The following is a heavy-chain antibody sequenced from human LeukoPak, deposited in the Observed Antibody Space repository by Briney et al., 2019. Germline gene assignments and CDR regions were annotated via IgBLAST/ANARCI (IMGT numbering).Heavy chain of an antibody. CDR3: ARAVCPTIKFCDSSYFMDV. CDR2: INWNGAST. Sequence: GGSLRLSCAASGFSFDDLGMTWVRQVPGKGLEWVAGINWNGASTGYADSVRGRFTISRDNAKNSLYLQMNSLRAEGTALYYCARAVCPTIKFCDSSYFMDVWGKGTTVNVS. D-gene: IGHD6-6*01. CDR1: GFSFDDLG. J-gene: IGHJ6*03. V-gene: IGHV3-20*04.